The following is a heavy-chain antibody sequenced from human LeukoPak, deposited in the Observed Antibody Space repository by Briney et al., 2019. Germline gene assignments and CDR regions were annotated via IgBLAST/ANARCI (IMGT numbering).Heavy chain of an antibody. V-gene: IGHV1-18*01. D-gene: IGHD1-26*01. CDR1: GYTFTSYG. Sequence: ASVKVSCKASGYTFTSYGISWVRQAPGQGLEWMGWISAYNGNTNYAQKLQGRVTMTTDTSTSTAYMELRSLRSDDTAVYYCARDWGIVGATDFDYWGQGTLVTVSS. CDR2: ISAYNGNT. CDR3: ARDWGIVGATDFDY. J-gene: IGHJ4*02.